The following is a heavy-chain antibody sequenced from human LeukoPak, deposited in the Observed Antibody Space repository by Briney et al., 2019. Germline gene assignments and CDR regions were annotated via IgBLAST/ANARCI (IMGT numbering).Heavy chain of an antibody. J-gene: IGHJ4*02. V-gene: IGHV3-66*01. CDR1: GFTVSSNY. CDR2: IYSGGST. Sequence: GGSLRLSCAASGFTVSSNYMSWVRQAPGKGLEWVSVIYSGGSTYYADSVKGRFTISRDNSKNTLYLQMNSLRAEDTAVYYCARDRDDSLYFDYWGQGTLVTVSS. D-gene: IGHD3-22*01. CDR3: ARDRDDSLYFDY.